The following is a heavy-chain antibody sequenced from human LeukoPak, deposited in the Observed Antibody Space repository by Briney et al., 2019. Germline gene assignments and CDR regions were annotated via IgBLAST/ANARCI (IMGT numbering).Heavy chain of an antibody. D-gene: IGHD1-26*01. J-gene: IGHJ5*02. V-gene: IGHV3-48*01. Sequence: GGSLRLSCAASGFTFSIYTMNWVRQAPGKGLEWISYISTNSGTIWYADFVKGRFSISRDNAKNSLFLHMNSLRAEDTAVYYCVRDLTIVGVAQVHHWGQGTLVTVSS. CDR3: VRDLTIVGVAQVHH. CDR1: GFTFSIYT. CDR2: ISTNSGTI.